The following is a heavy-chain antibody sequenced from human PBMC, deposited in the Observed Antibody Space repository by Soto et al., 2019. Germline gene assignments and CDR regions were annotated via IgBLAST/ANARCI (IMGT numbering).Heavy chain of an antibody. CDR1: GDSIGTSNYY. D-gene: IGHD3-16*02. J-gene: IGHJ4*01. V-gene: IGHV4-39*01. CDR2: IYYSGGT. Sequence: SETLSLTCTVSGDSIGTSNYYWGWLRQPPGKGLEWIGSIYYSGGTYSNPSLMSRVTISVNTSKNQFYLRLTSVTAADTAVYYWARHFLANVIEYFFDSWGQGTLVTVSS. CDR3: ARHFLANVIEYFFDS.